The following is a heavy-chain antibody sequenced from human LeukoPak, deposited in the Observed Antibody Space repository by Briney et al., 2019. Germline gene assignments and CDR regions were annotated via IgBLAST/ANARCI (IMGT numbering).Heavy chain of an antibody. D-gene: IGHD5-24*01. CDR1: GYSFTNYW. CDR3: ARRDGHYYYYMDV. CDR2: IYPGDSDT. V-gene: IGHV5-51*01. J-gene: IGHJ6*03. Sequence: GESLKISCKGSGYSFTNYWIGWVRQMPGKGLEWMGIIYPGDSDTRYSPSFQGQVTISADKSISTAYLPWSSLKASDTAMYYCARRDGHYYYYMDVWGKGTTVTVSS.